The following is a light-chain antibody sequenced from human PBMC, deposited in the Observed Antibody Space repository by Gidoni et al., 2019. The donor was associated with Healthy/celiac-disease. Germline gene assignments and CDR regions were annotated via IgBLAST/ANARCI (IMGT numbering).Light chain of an antibody. CDR1: PSFSSY. CDR2: DAS. J-gene: IGKJ1*01. CDR3: QQRSNWPWT. Sequence: EIVMSHSPVTLSLSPGERATVSCRASPSFSSYLAWYHQKPGQAPRLLIYDASNGATGIPARFSGSWSGTDFTLTISSLEPKDFAVYYGQQRSNWPWTFXXXTKVEIK. V-gene: IGKV3-11*01.